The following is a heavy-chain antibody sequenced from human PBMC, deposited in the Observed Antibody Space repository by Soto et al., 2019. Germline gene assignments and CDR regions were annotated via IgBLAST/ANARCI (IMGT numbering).Heavy chain of an antibody. D-gene: IGHD3-3*01. CDR2: ISSSSSTI. V-gene: IGHV3-48*01. CDR1: GFTFSSYS. J-gene: IGHJ6*03. Sequence: PVGSLRLSCAASGFTFSSYSMNWVRQAPGKGLEWVSYISSSSSTIYYADSVKGRFTISRDNAKNSLYLQMNSLRAEDTAVYYCARDSLTIFGVVTLEVTMDVWGKGTTVTVSS. CDR3: ARDSLTIFGVVTLEVTMDV.